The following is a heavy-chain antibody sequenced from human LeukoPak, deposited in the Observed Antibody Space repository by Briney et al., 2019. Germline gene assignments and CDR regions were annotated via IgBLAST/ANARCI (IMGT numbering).Heavy chain of an antibody. D-gene: IGHD2-15*01. J-gene: IGHJ6*03. CDR2: IYYSGST. CDR3: ARVRCSGGSCPYYYYYYYMDV. Sequence: SETLSLTCTVSGGSISSYYWSWIRQPPGKGLEWIGYIYYSGSTNYNPSLKSRVTISVDTSKSQFSLKLRFVTAADTAVYYCARVRCSGGSCPYYYYYYYMDVWGKGTTVTVSS. V-gene: IGHV4-59*12. CDR1: GGSISSYY.